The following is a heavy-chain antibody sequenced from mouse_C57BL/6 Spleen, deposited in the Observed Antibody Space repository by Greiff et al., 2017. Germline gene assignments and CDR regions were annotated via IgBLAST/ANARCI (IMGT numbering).Heavy chain of an antibody. CDR3: AREGDYDEAYYAMDY. Sequence: VVKPGASVKISCKASGYSFTDYNMNWVKQSNGKSLEWIGVINPNDGTTSYNQKFKGKATLTVDQSSSTAYMQLNSLTSEDSAFYYCAREGDYDEAYYAMDYWGQGTSVTVSS. V-gene: IGHV1-39*01. CDR1: GYSFTDYN. CDR2: INPNDGTT. J-gene: IGHJ4*01. D-gene: IGHD2-4*01.